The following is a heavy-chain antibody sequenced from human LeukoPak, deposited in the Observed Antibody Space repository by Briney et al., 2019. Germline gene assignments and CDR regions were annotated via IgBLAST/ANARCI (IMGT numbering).Heavy chain of an antibody. D-gene: IGHD3-22*01. CDR1: GYTFTSYG. CDR3: ARDGDYDSSGTRGDY. J-gene: IGHJ4*02. CDR2: ISAYNGNT. V-gene: IGHV1-18*01. Sequence: ASVKVSCKASGYTFTSYGISWARQAPGQGLEWMGWISAYNGNTNYAQKLQGRVTMTTDTSTSTAYMELRSLRSDDTAVYYCARDGDYDSSGTRGDYWGQGTLVTVSS.